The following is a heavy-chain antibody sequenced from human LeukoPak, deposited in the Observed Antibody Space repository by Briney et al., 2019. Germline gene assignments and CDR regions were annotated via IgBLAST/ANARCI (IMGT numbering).Heavy chain of an antibody. Sequence: SETLSLTCTVSGYSISSGYYWGWLRQPPGKGLEWIGSIYHSGSTYCNPSLKSQVTISVDTSKNQFSLKLSSVTAADTAVYYCARQSGDAVGSYYLLDYWGQGTLVTVSS. V-gene: IGHV4-38-2*02. J-gene: IGHJ4*02. D-gene: IGHD3-10*01. CDR1: GYSISSGYY. CDR3: ARQSGDAVGSYYLLDY. CDR2: IYHSGST.